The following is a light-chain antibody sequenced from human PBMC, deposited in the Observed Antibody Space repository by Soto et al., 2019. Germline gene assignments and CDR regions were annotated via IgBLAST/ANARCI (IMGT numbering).Light chain of an antibody. CDR2: GAS. CDR1: QTITRW. V-gene: IGKV1-5*01. CDR3: QQYNRSYT. J-gene: IGKJ2*01. Sequence: DIQMTQSPSTLSASVGDRVTITCRASQTITRWMAWYQQKPGKTPKLLIYGASTLESGVPSRFSGSGSGTEFTLTINSLQTDDFATYYCQQYNRSYTFGQGTKVDIK.